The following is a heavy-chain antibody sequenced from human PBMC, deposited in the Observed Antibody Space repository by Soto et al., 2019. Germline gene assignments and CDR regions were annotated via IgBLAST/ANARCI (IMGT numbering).Heavy chain of an antibody. CDR3: ANQVGSGWPIDY. CDR1: GFTFSSYG. V-gene: IGHV3-33*06. CDR2: IWYDGSNK. D-gene: IGHD6-19*01. J-gene: IGHJ4*02. Sequence: GGSLRLSCAASGFTFSSYGMHWVRQAPGKGLEWVEVIWYDGSNKYYADSVKGRCTISRDNSKNTLYLQMNSLRAEDTAVYYCANQVGSGWPIDYWGQGTLVTVSS.